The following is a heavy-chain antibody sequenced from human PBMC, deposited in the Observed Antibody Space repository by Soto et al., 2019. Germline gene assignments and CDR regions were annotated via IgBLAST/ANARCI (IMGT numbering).Heavy chain of an antibody. Sequence: EVQLVESGGGLVQPGESLRLSCAASGFTFSYYWMHWVRQAPGKGLVWVSRIHSDGSSTTYAASVKGRFTISRDNARNTVYLQMSRLRVEDTVVYYCARGDREAFDLWGQGTVVTVSS. CDR1: GFTFSYYW. CDR2: IHSDGSST. J-gene: IGHJ3*01. V-gene: IGHV3-74*01. CDR3: ARGDREAFDL.